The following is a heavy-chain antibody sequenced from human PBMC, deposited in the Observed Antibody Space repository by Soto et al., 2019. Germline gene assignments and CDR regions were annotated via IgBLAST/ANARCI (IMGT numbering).Heavy chain of an antibody. CDR1: GGSFSGYY. V-gene: IGHV4-34*01. CDR2: INHSGST. CDR3: ARGRRTNGPFDY. J-gene: IGHJ4*02. Sequence: SETLSLTCAVYGGSFSGYYWSWIRQPPGKGLEWIGEINHSGSTNYNPSLKSRVTISVDTSKNQFSLKLSSVTAADTAVYYCARGRRTNGPFDYWGQGTLVTVSS. D-gene: IGHD2-8*01.